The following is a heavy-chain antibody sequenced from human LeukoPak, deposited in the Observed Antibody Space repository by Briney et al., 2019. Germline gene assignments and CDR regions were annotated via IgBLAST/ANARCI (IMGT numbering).Heavy chain of an antibody. D-gene: IGHD3-22*01. V-gene: IGHV4-34*01. CDR3: AKDFHSSGYYFEFWTFDY. J-gene: IGHJ4*02. CDR2: INHSGST. Sequence: KPSETLSLTCAVYGGSFSGYYWSWIRQPPGKGLEWIGEINHSGSTNYNPSLKSRVTISVDTSKNQFSLKLSSVTAADTAVYYCAKDFHSSGYYFEFWTFDYWGQGTLVTVSS. CDR1: GGSFSGYY.